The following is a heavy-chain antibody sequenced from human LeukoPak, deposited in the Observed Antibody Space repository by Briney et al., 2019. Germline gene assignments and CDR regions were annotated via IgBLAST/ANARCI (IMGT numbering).Heavy chain of an antibody. V-gene: IGHV3-23*01. J-gene: IGHJ5*02. D-gene: IGHD6-13*01. CDR2: ISGSGGST. CDR1: GFTFSSYA. Sequence: GGSLRLSCAASGFTFSSYAMSWVRQAPGKGLEWVPAISGSGGSTYYADSVKGRFTISRDNSKNTLYLQMNSLRAEDTAVYYCARRSSSYWFDPWGQGTLVTVSS. CDR3: ARRSSSYWFDP.